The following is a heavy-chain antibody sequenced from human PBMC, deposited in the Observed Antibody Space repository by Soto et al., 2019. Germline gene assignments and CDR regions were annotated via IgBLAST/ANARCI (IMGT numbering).Heavy chain of an antibody. Sequence: ASVKVSCKASGYTFTSYGISWVRQAPGQGLEWMGWISAYNGNTNYAQKLQGRVTMTTDTSTSTAYMELRSVRSDDTAVYYCARSQPYSSSWTVSYSYYYGMDVSGHGTTVTVSS. D-gene: IGHD6-13*01. CDR3: ARSQPYSSSWTVSYSYYYGMDV. J-gene: IGHJ6*02. CDR2: ISAYNGNT. CDR1: GYTFTSYG. V-gene: IGHV1-18*01.